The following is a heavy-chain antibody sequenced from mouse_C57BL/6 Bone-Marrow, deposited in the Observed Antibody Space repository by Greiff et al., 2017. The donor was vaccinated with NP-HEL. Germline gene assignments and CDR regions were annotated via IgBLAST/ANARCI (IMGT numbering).Heavy chain of an antibody. CDR2: ISNDGSN. CDR1: GYSITSGYY. Sequence: EVQLQESGPGLVKPAQSLSLTCSVTGYSITSGYYWNWNRQLPGNKLEWMGYISNDGSNNYNPSLKNRNTITSDTSKNQFFLKLNSVTTEDTATYYCARGDYGSRNWYFDVWGTGTTVTVSS. CDR3: ARGDYGSRNWYFDV. V-gene: IGHV3-6*01. J-gene: IGHJ1*03. D-gene: IGHD1-1*01.